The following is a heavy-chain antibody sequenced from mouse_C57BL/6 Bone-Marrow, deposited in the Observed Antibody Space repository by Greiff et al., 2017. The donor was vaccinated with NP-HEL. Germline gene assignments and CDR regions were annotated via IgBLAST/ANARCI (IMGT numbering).Heavy chain of an antibody. CDR1: GFNIKDDY. D-gene: IGHD4-1*01. Sequence: VQLQQSGAELVRPGASVKLSCTASGFNIKDDYMHWVKQRPEQGLEWIGWIDPENGDTEYASKFQGKATITADTSSKPAYLQLSSLTSEDTAVYYCTTGTGTSWFGCAYWGQGTLVTVSA. CDR2: IDPENGDT. CDR3: TTGTGTSWFGCAY. J-gene: IGHJ3*01. V-gene: IGHV14-4*01.